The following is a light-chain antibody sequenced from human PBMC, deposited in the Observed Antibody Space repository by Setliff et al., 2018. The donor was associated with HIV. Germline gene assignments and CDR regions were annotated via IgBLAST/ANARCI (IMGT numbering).Light chain of an antibody. CDR1: SSDVGSYNY. J-gene: IGLJ1*01. CDR3: SSHTSSSTAL. CDR2: EVN. V-gene: IGLV2-14*01. Sequence: SALAQPGSVSGTPGQSITISCTGTSSDVGSYNYVSWYQQLPGTAPKLIIYEVNYRPSGVSNRFSGSKSGNTASLTISGLQAEDEADYYCSSHTSSSTALFGTGTKVTVL.